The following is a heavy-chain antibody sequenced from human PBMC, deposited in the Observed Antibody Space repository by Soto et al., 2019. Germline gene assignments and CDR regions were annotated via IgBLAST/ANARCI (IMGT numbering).Heavy chain of an antibody. CDR3: ARGHSTDCSNGVCSFFYNHEMDV. Sequence: GASVKVSCEASGYSFTDYHIHWVRQAPGQGLEWLGRINPKSGGTSTAQKFQGWVTMTRDRSISTVYMELTRLRSDDTAVYFCARGHSTDCSNGVCSFFYNHEMDVWGQGTTVTVSS. CDR1: GYSFTDYH. J-gene: IGHJ6*02. V-gene: IGHV1-2*04. D-gene: IGHD2-8*01. CDR2: INPKSGGT.